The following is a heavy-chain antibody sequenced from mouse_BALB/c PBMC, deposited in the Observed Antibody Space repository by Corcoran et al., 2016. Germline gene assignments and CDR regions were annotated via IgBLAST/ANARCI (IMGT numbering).Heavy chain of an antibody. CDR1: GYTFTSYV. J-gene: IGHJ1*01. CDR3: AREGRRGYLDV. V-gene: IGHV1S136*01. Sequence: EVQLQQSGPELVKPGASVKMSCKASGYTFTSYVMHWVKQKPGQGLEWIGYINPYNDGTKYNEKFNGKATLTSDKSSSTAYMELSSLTSEDSAVYYCAREGRRGYLDVWGAGTTVTVSS. CDR2: INPYNDGT.